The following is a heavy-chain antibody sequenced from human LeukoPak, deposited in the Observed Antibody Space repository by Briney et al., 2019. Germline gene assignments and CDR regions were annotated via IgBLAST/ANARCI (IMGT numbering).Heavy chain of an antibody. Sequence: PGGSLRLSCAASGFTLSQYYMSWIRQAPGKGLEWVSFFSSSGSNTYYADSVMGRFAISRDSAKNSLYLQMNSLRAEDMAVYYCARESSSWSYFDYWGQGTLVTVSS. V-gene: IGHV3-11*04. D-gene: IGHD6-13*01. CDR2: FSSSGSNT. J-gene: IGHJ4*02. CDR3: ARESSSWSYFDY. CDR1: GFTLSQYY.